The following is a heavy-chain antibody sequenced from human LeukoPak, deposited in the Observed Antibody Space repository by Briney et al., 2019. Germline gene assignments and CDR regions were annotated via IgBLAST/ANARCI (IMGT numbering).Heavy chain of an antibody. V-gene: IGHV3-53*01. J-gene: IGHJ4*02. Sequence: PGGSLRLSCAASGFTVSSNYMSWVRQAPGKGLEWVSVIYSGGSTYCADSVKGRFTISRDISKNTLSLQMNSLRAEDTAVYYCARGLRWSFDYWGQGTLVTVSS. CDR2: IYSGGST. D-gene: IGHD3-3*01. CDR3: ARGLRWSFDY. CDR1: GFTVSSNY.